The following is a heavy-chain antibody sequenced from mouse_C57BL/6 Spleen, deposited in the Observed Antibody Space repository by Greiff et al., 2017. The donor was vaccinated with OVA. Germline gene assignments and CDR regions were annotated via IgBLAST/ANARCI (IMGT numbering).Heavy chain of an antibody. V-gene: IGHV3-1*01. Sequence: EVKLQESGPGMVKPSQSLSLTCTVTGYSITSGYDWHWIRHFPGNKLEWMGYISYSGSTNYNPSLKSRISITHDTSKNHFFLKLNSVTTEDTATYYCARDAYYSNPWFAYWGQGTLVTVSA. CDR1: GYSITSGYD. D-gene: IGHD2-5*01. CDR3: ARDAYYSNPWFAY. J-gene: IGHJ3*01. CDR2: ISYSGST.